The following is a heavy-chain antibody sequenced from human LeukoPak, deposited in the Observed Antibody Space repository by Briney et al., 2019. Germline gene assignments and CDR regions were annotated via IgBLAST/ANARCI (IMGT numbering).Heavy chain of an antibody. CDR3: AREPIYCSSTSCHYYYYGMDV. V-gene: IGHV3-48*04. D-gene: IGHD2-2*01. CDR2: ISTSSSTI. CDR1: GFTFSSYS. Sequence: PGGSLRLSCAASGFTFSSYSMNWVRQAPGKGLEWISYISTSSSTIYDADSVKGRFAISRDNAKNSLYLQMNSLRAEDTAVYYCAREPIYCSSTSCHYYYYGMDVWGQGTTVTVSS. J-gene: IGHJ6*02.